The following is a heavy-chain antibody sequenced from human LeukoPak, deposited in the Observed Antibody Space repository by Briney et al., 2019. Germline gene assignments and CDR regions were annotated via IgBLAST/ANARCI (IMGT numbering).Heavy chain of an antibody. CDR3: ARSIAVAGYYFDY. J-gene: IGHJ4*02. CDR2: ISAYNGNT. D-gene: IGHD6-19*01. V-gene: IGHV1-18*04. CDR1: GYTFTSYG. Sequence: AAVTVSFKASGYTFTSYGISWVRQAPGQGGEWMGWISAYNGNTNYTQKLQGRVTMTTDTSTSTAYMELRSLRSDDTAVYYCARSIAVAGYYFDYWGQGTLVTVSS.